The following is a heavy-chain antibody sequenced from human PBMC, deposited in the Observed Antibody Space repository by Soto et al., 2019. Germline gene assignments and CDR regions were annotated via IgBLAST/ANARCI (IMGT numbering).Heavy chain of an antibody. J-gene: IGHJ4*02. Sequence: ASVKVSCKASGYTFTSYAMHWVRQAPGQRLEWMGWINAGNGNTKYSQKFQGRVTITRDTSASTVYMELSSLRSEDTAVYYCARDNIRSSGWRFWGQGTLVTVSS. CDR1: GYTFTSYA. CDR3: ARDNIRSSGWRF. CDR2: INAGNGNT. V-gene: IGHV1-3*01. D-gene: IGHD6-19*01.